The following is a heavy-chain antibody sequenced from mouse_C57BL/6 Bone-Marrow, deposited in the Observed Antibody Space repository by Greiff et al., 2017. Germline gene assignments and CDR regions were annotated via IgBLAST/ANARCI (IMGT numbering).Heavy chain of an antibody. CDR2: IDPNSGGT. CDR1: GYTFTSYC. V-gene: IGHV1-72*01. Sequence: QVQLQQPGAELVKPGASVKLSCKASGYTFTSYCMHWVKQRPGRGLEWIGRIDPNSGGTKYKEKFKSKATLTVDKPSITAYMQLSSLTSEDSAVYYCARSAYSNYVGYFDVWGTGTTDTVSS. D-gene: IGHD2-5*01. J-gene: IGHJ1*03. CDR3: ARSAYSNYVGYFDV.